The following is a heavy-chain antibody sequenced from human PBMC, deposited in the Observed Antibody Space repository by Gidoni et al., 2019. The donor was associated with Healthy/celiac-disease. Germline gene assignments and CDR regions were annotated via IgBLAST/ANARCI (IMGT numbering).Heavy chain of an antibody. CDR1: GFTLGSYA. V-gene: IGHV3-23*01. CDR3: AKSDLWELIDYFDY. J-gene: IGHJ4*02. Sequence: EVQLLGSGGGLVQPGGSLRLPCAASGFTLGSYAMSWVRQAPGKGLEWVSAISGSGGSTYYADSVKGRFTISRDNSKNTLYLQMNSLRAEDTAVYYCAKSDLWELIDYFDYWGQGTLVTVSS. CDR2: ISGSGGST. D-gene: IGHD1-26*01.